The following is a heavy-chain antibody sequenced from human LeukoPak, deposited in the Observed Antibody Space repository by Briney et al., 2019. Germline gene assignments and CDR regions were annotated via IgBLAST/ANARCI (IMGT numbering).Heavy chain of an antibody. V-gene: IGHV4-30-2*01. Sequence: PSQTLSLTCTVSGGSISSGGYYWSWIRQPPGMGLEWIGYIYHSGSTYYNPSLKSRVTISVDRSKNQFSLKLSSVTAADTAVYYCARDQGSSSFDYWGQGTLVTVSS. CDR3: ARDQGSSSFDY. D-gene: IGHD6-13*01. CDR2: IYHSGST. CDR1: GGSISSGGYY. J-gene: IGHJ4*02.